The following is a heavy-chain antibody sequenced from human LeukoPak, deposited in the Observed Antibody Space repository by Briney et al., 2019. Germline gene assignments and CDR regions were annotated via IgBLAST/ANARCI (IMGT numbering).Heavy chain of an antibody. CDR3: TRDRANGGSYYHYFDY. J-gene: IGHJ4*02. V-gene: IGHV3-49*03. CDR1: GFTFGDYA. D-gene: IGHD1-26*01. CDR2: IRSKAYGGTT. Sequence: GGSLRLSCTASGFTFGDYAMSWFRQAPGEGLEWVGFIRSKAYGGTTEYAASVKGRFTISRDDSKSIAYLQMNSLKTEDTAVYYCTRDRANGGSYYHYFDYWGQGTLVTVSS.